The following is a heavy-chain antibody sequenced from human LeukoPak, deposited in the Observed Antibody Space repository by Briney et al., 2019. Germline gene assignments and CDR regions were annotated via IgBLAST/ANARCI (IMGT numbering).Heavy chain of an antibody. CDR1: GFTFSNAW. J-gene: IGHJ4*02. CDR2: IKSKADGGTT. V-gene: IGHV3-15*01. Sequence: PGGSLRLSCAASGFTFSNAWMNWVRQAPGKGLEWVGRIKSKADGGTTGYAAPVKGRFTISRDDSTNTLYLQMNSLKTEDTAVYYCTTPSPPSQYYLFDYWGQGTLVTVSS. CDR3: TTPSPPSQYYLFDY. D-gene: IGHD2/OR15-2a*01.